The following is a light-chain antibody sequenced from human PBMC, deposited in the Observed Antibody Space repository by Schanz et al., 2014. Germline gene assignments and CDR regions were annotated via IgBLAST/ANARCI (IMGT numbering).Light chain of an antibody. Sequence: DIQMTQSPPTLSASVGDRVTITCRASQSISDSLAWYQQKPGKAPKVLIYKASTLESGVPSRFSGSGSGTEFTLTITSLQPEDFATYCCQQFNVYPYTFGQGTKLEIK. CDR2: KAS. CDR1: QSISDS. J-gene: IGKJ2*01. CDR3: QQFNVYPYT. V-gene: IGKV1-5*03.